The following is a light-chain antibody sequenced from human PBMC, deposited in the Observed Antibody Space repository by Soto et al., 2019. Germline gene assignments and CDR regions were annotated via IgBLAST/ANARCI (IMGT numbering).Light chain of an antibody. CDR1: HSVSSS. J-gene: IGKJ1*01. CDR3: QHYNTWPWT. CDR2: GAS. Sequence: EVVMTQSPATLSVSPGERATLSCRASHSVSSSLAWYQQKPGQAPRLLISGASTRAAGIPARFSGSGSGTEFTLTISXLQSEDSAVYYCQHYNTWPWTFGQGTKV. V-gene: IGKV3-15*01.